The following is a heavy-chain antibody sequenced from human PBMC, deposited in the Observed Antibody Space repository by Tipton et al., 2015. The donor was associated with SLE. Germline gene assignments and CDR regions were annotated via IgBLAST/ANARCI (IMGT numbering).Heavy chain of an antibody. V-gene: IGHV3-9*01. D-gene: IGHD3-16*01. CDR3: VKAPFWGTWYFDL. J-gene: IGHJ2*01. CDR2: LCWNSEIL. Sequence: SLRLSCSASGFKFDDFAMHWVRQTPGKGLEWVSGLCWNSEILDYADSVMGRFTISRDNAKKSLYLQMNSLRPEDSAFYYCVKAPFWGTWYFDLWGRGTPVTVSS. CDR1: GFKFDDFA.